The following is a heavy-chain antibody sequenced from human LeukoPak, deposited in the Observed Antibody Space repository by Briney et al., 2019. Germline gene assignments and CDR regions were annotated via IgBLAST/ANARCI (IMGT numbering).Heavy chain of an antibody. D-gene: IGHD5-18*01. V-gene: IGHV3-23*01. CDR2: ISDIVGRT. CDR3: AEGYNYGHGY. CDR1: GFTFSSYG. Sequence: GGSLRLSCAASGFTFSSYGMSWVRQAPGKGLEWVSSISDIVGRTYYADSVEGRFTISRDNSKNTLYLQMNSLRAEDTAVYFCAEGYNYGHGYWGQGTLVTVSS. J-gene: IGHJ4*02.